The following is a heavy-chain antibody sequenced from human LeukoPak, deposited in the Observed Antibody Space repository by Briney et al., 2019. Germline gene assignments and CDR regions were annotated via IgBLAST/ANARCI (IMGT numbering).Heavy chain of an antibody. D-gene: IGHD3-3*01. J-gene: IGHJ6*02. CDR3: ARDALLRFLEWSQYYYYGMDV. CDR1: GYTFTDYY. CDR2: IIPILGIA. V-gene: IGHV1-69*04. Sequence: SVKVSCKASGYTFTDYYMHWVRQAPGQGLEWMGRIIPILGIANYAQKFQGRVTITADKSTSTAYMELSSLRSEDTAVYYCARDALLRFLEWSQYYYYGMDVWGQGTTVTVSS.